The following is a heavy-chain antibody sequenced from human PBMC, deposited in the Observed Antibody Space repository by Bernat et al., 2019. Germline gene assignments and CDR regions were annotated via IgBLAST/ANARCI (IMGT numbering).Heavy chain of an antibody. Sequence: EVQLVESGGGLVQPGGSLRLSCAASGFTFRNYWMSWVRQAPGKGLEWVANMKGDGSEEYYVDSVEGRFIISRDNAKNSLYLQMSSLRAEDTAVYYCSIAASAEGGFDYWGQGTLVNVSS. V-gene: IGHV3-7*03. CDR3: SIAASAEGGFDY. J-gene: IGHJ4*02. CDR2: MKGDGSEE. CDR1: GFTFRNYW. D-gene: IGHD6-13*01.